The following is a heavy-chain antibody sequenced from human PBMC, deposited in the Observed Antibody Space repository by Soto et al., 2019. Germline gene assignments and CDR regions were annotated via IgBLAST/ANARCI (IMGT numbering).Heavy chain of an antibody. J-gene: IGHJ6*02. CDR1: GFTFSSYG. V-gene: IGHV3-30*18. D-gene: IGHD1-26*01. CDR2: ISYDGSNK. CDR3: AKDRTPWEPPLYYYGMDV. Sequence: PGGSLRLSCAASGFTFSSYGMHWVRQAPGKGLEWVAVISYDGSNKYYADSVKGRFTISRDNSKNTLYLQMNSLRAEDTAVYYCAKDRTPWEPPLYYYGMDVWGQGTTVTVSS.